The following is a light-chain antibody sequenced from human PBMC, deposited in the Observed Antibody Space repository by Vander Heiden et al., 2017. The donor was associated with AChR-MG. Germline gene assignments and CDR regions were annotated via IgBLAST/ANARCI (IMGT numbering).Light chain of an antibody. Sequence: DIEMTQSPSSLSASVGDRVTINCRASQSITNYLNWYQQQPGKAPKLLISAASALQSWDPSRVSGRGAGTDFTLTISRLQPEDFATYYCQQSDSSPYAFGHGTKLDIE. CDR2: AAS. V-gene: IGKV1-39*01. CDR3: QQSDSSPYA. CDR1: QSITNY. J-gene: IGKJ3*01.